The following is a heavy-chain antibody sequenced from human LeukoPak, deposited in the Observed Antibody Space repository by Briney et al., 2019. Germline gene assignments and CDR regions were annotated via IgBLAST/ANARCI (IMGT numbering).Heavy chain of an antibody. CDR2: ISYDGSNK. CDR3: ARVLLWFGESYFDY. CDR1: GFTLSSYA. J-gene: IGHJ4*02. V-gene: IGHV3-30*04. D-gene: IGHD3-10*01. Sequence: GGSLRLSCAASGFTLSSYAMHWVRQAPGKGLEWVAVISYDGSNKYYADSVKGRFTISRDNSKNTLYLQMNSLRAEDTAVYYCARVLLWFGESYFDYWGQGTLVTVSS.